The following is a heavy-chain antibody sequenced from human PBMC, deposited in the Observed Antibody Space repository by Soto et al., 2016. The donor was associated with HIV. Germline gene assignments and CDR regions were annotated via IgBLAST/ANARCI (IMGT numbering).Heavy chain of an antibody. D-gene: IGHD3-16*01. V-gene: IGHV3-23*01. Sequence: EVQLLESGGALVQPGGSLRLSCEGSGFTFSTYAMNWVRQAPGKGLEWVSSINAGGGRPYYADSVKGRFTISRDNSKNTVFLQMNSLRAEDTATYYCAKDSGSGSYVSLSFPRLSFQYWGQGALV. J-gene: IGHJ1*01. CDR1: GFTFSTYA. CDR2: INAGGGRP. CDR3: AKDSGSGSYVSLSFPRLSFQY.